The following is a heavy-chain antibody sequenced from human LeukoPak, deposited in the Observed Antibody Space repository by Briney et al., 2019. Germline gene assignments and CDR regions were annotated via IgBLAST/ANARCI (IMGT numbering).Heavy chain of an antibody. V-gene: IGHV1-18*01. CDR3: ARDIRVESLASYYFDY. J-gene: IGHJ4*02. Sequence: ASVTVSFKSSGYTFTKYGISWVRQPPGQGLEWMGWISGYNSKRNCAEKLQGRVTRTTDTSTSTADMELRSLRSDDTAVYYCARDIRVESLASYYFDYWGEGTLVSVSS. CDR1: GYTFTKYG. CDR2: ISGYNSKR. D-gene: IGHD3-3*01.